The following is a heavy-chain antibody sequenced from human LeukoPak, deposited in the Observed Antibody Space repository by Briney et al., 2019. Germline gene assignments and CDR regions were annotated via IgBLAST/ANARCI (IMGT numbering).Heavy chain of an antibody. V-gene: IGHV1-69*01. D-gene: IGHD5-24*01. J-gene: IGHJ3*02. CDR2: IIPIFGTA. CDR3: ARGERWLQLDDAFDI. CDR1: GGTFSSYA. Sequence: SVKVSCKASGGTFSSYAISWVRQAPGQGLEWMGGIIPIFGTANYAQKFQGRVTITADESTSTAYMELSSPRSEDTAVYYCARGERWLQLDDAFDIWGQGTMVTVSS.